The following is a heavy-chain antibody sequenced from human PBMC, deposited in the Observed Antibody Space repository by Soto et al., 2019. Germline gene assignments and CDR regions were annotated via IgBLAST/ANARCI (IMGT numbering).Heavy chain of an antibody. CDR1: GFTFSSYG. V-gene: IGHV3-33*01. Sequence: QVQLVESGGGVVQPGRSLRLSCAASGFTFSSYGMHWVRQAPGKGLEWVAVIWYDGSYKFYADSVKGRFTISRDNSKNTLFLKMNSLRAEDTAVYYCGSSGNYYRLHSFDYCGQGTLVTVSS. CDR3: GSSGNYYRLHSFDY. CDR2: IWYDGSYK. D-gene: IGHD3-10*01. J-gene: IGHJ4*02.